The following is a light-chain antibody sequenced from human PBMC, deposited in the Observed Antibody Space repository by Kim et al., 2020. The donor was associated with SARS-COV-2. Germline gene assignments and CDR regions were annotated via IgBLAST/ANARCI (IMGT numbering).Light chain of an antibody. V-gene: IGLV1-51*01. CDR1: NSNIGNNY. CDR2: DNN. CDR3: VTWDNNLSAGV. Sequence: GQKVTISGSGSNSNIGNNYVSWYQQLPETAPKLLIYDNNKRPSGIPDRFSGSKSGTSATLGITGLQTGDEAAYYCVTWDNNLSAGVFGGGTQLTVL. J-gene: IGLJ2*01.